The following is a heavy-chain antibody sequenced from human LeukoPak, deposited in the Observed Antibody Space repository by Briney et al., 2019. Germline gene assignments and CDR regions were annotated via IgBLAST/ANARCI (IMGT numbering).Heavy chain of an antibody. CDR2: INSDGSST. D-gene: IGHD6-13*01. CDR3: ARDRIAAAGTGWFDP. V-gene: IGHV3-74*01. CDR1: GFTFSSYW. Sequence: AGGSLRLSRAASGFTFSSYWMHWVRQAPGKGLVWVSRINSDGSSTSYADSVKGRFTISRDYAKNTLYLQMNSLRAEDTAVYYCARDRIAAAGTGWFDPWGQGTLVTVSS. J-gene: IGHJ5*02.